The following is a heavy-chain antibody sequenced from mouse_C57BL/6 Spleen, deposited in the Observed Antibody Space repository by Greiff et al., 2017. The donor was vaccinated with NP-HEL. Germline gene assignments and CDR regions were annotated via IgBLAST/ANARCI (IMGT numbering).Heavy chain of an antibody. CDR1: GFNIKDDY. Sequence: VQLQQSGAELVRPGASVKLSCTASGFNIKDDYMHWVKQTPEQGLEWIGWIDPENGDTEYVSKFQGKATIAADTSSNTAYLQLSSLTSEDTAVYYCTRETGGGIAYWGQGTLVTVSA. D-gene: IGHD4-1*01. CDR3: TRETGGGIAY. J-gene: IGHJ3*01. CDR2: IDPENGDT. V-gene: IGHV14-4*01.